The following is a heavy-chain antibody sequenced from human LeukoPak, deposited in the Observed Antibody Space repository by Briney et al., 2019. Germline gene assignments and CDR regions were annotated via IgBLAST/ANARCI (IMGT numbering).Heavy chain of an antibody. J-gene: IGHJ4*02. V-gene: IGHV1-2*02. CDR1: GYTFTGYY. Sequence: ASVKVSCKASGYTFTGYYMHWVRQAPGQGLEWLGWINPTSGGTNYAQKFQVRVTMTRDTSNSTAYMELSRLRSDDTAVYYCASLRAGPFDYWGQGTLVTVSS. D-gene: IGHD5/OR15-5a*01. CDR3: ASLRAGPFDY. CDR2: INPTSGGT.